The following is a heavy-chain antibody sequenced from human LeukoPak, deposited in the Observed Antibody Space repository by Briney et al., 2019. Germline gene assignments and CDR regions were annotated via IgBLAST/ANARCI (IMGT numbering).Heavy chain of an antibody. CDR2: IVVGSGNT. CDR1: GFTFTSSA. CDR3: AAVNPGIAVAGKPVDY. V-gene: IGHV1-58*02. D-gene: IGHD6-19*01. J-gene: IGHJ4*02. Sequence: SVKVSCKASGFTFTSSAMQWVRQARGQRLEWIGWIVVGSGNTNYAQKFQERVTITRDMSTSTAYMELSSLRSEDTAVYYCAAVNPGIAVAGKPVDYWGQGTLVTVPS.